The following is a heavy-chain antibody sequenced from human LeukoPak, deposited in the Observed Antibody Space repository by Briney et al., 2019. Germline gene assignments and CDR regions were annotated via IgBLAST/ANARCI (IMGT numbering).Heavy chain of an antibody. D-gene: IGHD3-3*01. CDR2: IYYSGST. Sequence: SETLSLTCAVSGGSISSGGYSWSWIRQPPGKGLEWIGYIYYSGSTYYNPSLKSRVTISVDTSKNQFSLKLSSVTAADAAVYYCARVYDFWSGYYFDYWGQGTLVTVSS. V-gene: IGHV4-30-4*07. CDR3: ARVYDFWSGYYFDY. CDR1: GGSISSGGYS. J-gene: IGHJ4*02.